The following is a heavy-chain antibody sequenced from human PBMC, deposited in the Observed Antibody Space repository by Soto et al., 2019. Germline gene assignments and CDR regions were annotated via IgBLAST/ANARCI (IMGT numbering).Heavy chain of an antibody. V-gene: IGHV3-7*03. D-gene: IGHD3-9*01. CDR2: IKQDGSEK. CDR1: GFTFDDYA. Sequence: EVQLVESGGGLVQPGRSLRLSCAASGFTFDDYAMHWVRQAPGKGLEWVANIKQDGSEKYYVDSVKGRFTISRDNAKNSLYLQMNSLRAEDTAVYYCARPLTGYYPFDYWGQGTLVTVSS. J-gene: IGHJ4*02. CDR3: ARPLTGYYPFDY.